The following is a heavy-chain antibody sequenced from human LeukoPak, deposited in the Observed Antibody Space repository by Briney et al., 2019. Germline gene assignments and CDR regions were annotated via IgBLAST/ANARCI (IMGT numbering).Heavy chain of an antibody. D-gene: IGHD1-14*01. CDR2: ISYDGSNK. CDR1: GFTFSSYA. J-gene: IGHJ3*01. CDR3: AKSRAPTADPDAFDF. V-gene: IGHV3-30-3*02. Sequence: PGGSLSLSCAASGFTFSSYAMHWVRQAPGKGLEWVAVISYDGSNKYYADSVKGRFTISRDNSKRSLFLQMNSLTPEDTAVYYCAKSRAPTADPDAFDFWGQGTMVTVSS.